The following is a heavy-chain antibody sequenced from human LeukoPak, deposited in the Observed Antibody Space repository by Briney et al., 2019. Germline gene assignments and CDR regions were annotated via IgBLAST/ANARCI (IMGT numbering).Heavy chain of an antibody. J-gene: IGHJ4*02. CDR3: ARTLGSSSWYYFDY. Sequence: RAGGSLRLSCAASGFTFSSYHMNWVRQAPGKGLEWLSSISSSSMYIYYADSVKGRFTISRDNAKNSLYLQMNSLRAEDTAMYYCARTLGSSSWYYFDYWGQGTLVTVSS. CDR2: ISSSSMYI. CDR1: GFTFSSYH. V-gene: IGHV3-21*01. D-gene: IGHD6-13*01.